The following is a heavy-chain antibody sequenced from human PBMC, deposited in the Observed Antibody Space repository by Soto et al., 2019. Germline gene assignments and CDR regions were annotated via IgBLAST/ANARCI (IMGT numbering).Heavy chain of an antibody. Sequence: SETLSRTGAVDGGSFSGYYWSWIRQPPGKGLEWIGEINHSGSTNYNPSLKSRVTISVDTSKNQFSPKLSSVTAADTAVYSCARGSGGYPFWSGYWLRRYEPCGQGTMVAVAS. CDR1: GGSFSGYY. J-gene: IGHJ5*02. V-gene: IGHV4-34*01. CDR3: ARGSGGYPFWSGYWLRRYEP. D-gene: IGHD3-3*01. CDR2: INHSGST.